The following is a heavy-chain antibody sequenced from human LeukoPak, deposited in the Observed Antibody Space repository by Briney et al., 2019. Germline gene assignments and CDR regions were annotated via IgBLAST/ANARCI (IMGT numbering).Heavy chain of an antibody. D-gene: IGHD3-3*01. CDR2: IGRDATTK. CDR1: GYTLTELS. CDR3: VKDGEWTFDI. V-gene: IGHV3-30*02. J-gene: IGHJ3*02. Sequence: SCKVSGYTLTELSMHWVRQAPGEGLEWVAFIGRDATTKYYADSVKGRFTISGDSSYNTAFLQMNSLRPEDTAIYYCVKDGEWTFDIWGQGTMVTVSS.